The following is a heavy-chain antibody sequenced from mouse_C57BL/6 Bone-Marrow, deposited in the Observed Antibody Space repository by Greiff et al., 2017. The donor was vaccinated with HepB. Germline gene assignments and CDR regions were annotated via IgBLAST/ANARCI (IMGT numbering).Heavy chain of an antibody. CDR1: GFTFTDYY. J-gene: IGHJ3*01. CDR3: ARYDGYWFAY. Sequence: EVNLVESGGGLVQPGGSLSLSCAASGFTFTDYYMSWVRQPPGKALEWLGFIRNKANGYTTEYSASVKGRFTISRDNSQSILYLQMNALRAEDSATYYCARYDGYWFAYWGQGTLVTVSA. V-gene: IGHV7-3*01. CDR2: IRNKANGYTT. D-gene: IGHD2-3*01.